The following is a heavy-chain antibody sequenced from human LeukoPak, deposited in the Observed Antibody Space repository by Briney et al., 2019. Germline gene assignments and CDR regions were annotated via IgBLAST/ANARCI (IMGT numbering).Heavy chain of an antibody. CDR3: ANYGSGSYYNT. D-gene: IGHD3-10*01. CDR1: GFTFSSYA. Sequence: GGSLRLSCAASGFTFSSYAMSWVRQAPGKGLEWVSAISGSGGSTYYADSVKGRFTISRDNSKNTLYLQMNSLRAEDTAVYYCANYGSGSYYNTWGQGTLGTVSS. J-gene: IGHJ5*02. V-gene: IGHV3-23*01. CDR2: ISGSGGST.